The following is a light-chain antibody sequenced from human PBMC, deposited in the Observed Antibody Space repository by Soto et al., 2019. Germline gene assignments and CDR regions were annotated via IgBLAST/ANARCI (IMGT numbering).Light chain of an antibody. Sequence: IVLTQSPGTLSLSPGERATLSCRASQSVSSSYLAWYQQKPGQAPRLLIYGASSRATGIPDRFSGSGSGTDFTLSISRLEPEDFAGYYYQQYGSSPLWTFGQGTKVEIK. V-gene: IGKV3-20*01. CDR1: QSVSSSY. J-gene: IGKJ1*01. CDR3: QQYGSSPLWT. CDR2: GAS.